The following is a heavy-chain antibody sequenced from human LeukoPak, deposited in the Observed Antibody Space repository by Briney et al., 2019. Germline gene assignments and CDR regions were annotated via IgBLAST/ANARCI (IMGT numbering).Heavy chain of an antibody. CDR1: GYTFTSYG. D-gene: IGHD6-13*01. V-gene: IGHV1-18*01. Sequence: ASVKVSCKASGYTFTSYGISWVRQAPGQGLEWMGWISAYNGNTNYAQKLQGRVTMTTDTSTSTAYMELRSLRSDDTAVYYCARGASGSSWYYYYYYYMDVWGKGTTVTISS. CDR3: ARGASGSSWYYYYYYYMDV. CDR2: ISAYNGNT. J-gene: IGHJ6*03.